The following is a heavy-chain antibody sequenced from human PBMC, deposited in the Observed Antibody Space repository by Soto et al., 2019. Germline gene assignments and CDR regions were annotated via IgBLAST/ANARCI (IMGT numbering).Heavy chain of an antibody. CDR2: VHYTGSA. J-gene: IGHJ4*02. D-gene: IGHD2-2*01. Sequence: QVQLQESGPGLVKPSETLSLTCSVSGDSINNYYWSWIRQPPGKGLEWIGFVHYTGSANYNPSLMSRVTISVGRSKEEFSVRLSSVTAADSGVYYCARESASRFRGFDYWGQGTLVTVSS. CDR3: ARESASRFRGFDY. CDR1: GDSINNYY. V-gene: IGHV4-59*01.